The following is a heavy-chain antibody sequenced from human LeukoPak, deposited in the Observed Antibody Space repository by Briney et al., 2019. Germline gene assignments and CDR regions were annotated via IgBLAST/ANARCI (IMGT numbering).Heavy chain of an antibody. J-gene: IGHJ5*02. Sequence: SETLSLTCTVSGGSISSSSYYWGWIRQPPGKGLEWIGSIYYSGSTYYNPSLKSRVTISVDTSKNQFSLKLSSVTAADTAVYYCARHTVLGFLEWLNWFDPGAREPWSPSPQ. CDR3: ARHTVLGFLEWLNWFDP. V-gene: IGHV4-39*01. CDR1: GGSISSSSYY. D-gene: IGHD3-3*01. CDR2: IYYSGST.